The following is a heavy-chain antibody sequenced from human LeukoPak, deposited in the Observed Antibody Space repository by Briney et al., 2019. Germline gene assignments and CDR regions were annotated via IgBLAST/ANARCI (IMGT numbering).Heavy chain of an antibody. CDR3: AREATADILTGYYTSPHFDY. Sequence: SETLSLTCTVSGGSISSSSYYWGWIRQPPGKGLEWIGSIYYSGGTYYNPSLKSRVTISVDTPKNQFSLKLSSVTAADTAVYYCAREATADILTGYYTSPHFDYWGQGTLVTVSS. V-gene: IGHV4-39*07. D-gene: IGHD3-9*01. CDR2: IYYSGGT. CDR1: GGSISSSSYY. J-gene: IGHJ4*02.